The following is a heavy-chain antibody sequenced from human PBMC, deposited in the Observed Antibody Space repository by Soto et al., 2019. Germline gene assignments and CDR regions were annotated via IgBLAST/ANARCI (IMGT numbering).Heavy chain of an antibody. D-gene: IGHD1-20*01. CDR3: ARDQGNNWDLDY. V-gene: IGHV3-30*03. Sequence: HPGGSLRLSCAASGFTFSNYAMHWVRQAPGKGLEWLAIISYDGDNEYYADSVRGRFTISRDNAKNSLYLQMNSLRVEDTAVYYCARDQGNNWDLDYWGQGTQVTVSS. CDR2: ISYDGDNE. J-gene: IGHJ4*02. CDR1: GFTFSNYA.